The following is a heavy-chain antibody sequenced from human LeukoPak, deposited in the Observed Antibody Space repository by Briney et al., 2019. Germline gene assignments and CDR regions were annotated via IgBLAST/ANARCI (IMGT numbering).Heavy chain of an antibody. Sequence: SETLSLTCTVSGGSISSCYWSWIRQPPGKGLEWIGYIYYSGSTNYNPSLKSRLTISVDTSKNQFSLKLSSVTAADTAVYYCARVAEDKYYYDSSGYYYFDYWGQGTLVTVSS. CDR3: ARVAEDKYYYDSSGYYYFDY. CDR2: IYYSGST. J-gene: IGHJ4*02. CDR1: GGSISSCY. D-gene: IGHD3-22*01. V-gene: IGHV4-59*01.